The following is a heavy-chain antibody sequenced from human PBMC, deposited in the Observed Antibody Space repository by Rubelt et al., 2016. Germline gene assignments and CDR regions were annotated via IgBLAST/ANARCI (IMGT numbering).Heavy chain of an antibody. V-gene: IGHV3-7*03. J-gene: IGHJ4*02. CDR2: INQDGSEK. Sequence: EVQLLESGGGLVQPGGSLRLSCAASGFTFSDHCMSWVRQAPGKGLEWVANINQDGSEKKYVDSVKGRFTISRDNAKNALFRQMSSRRAEDTAVYYCAKSRAVADPFNYWGQGTLVTVSS. CDR3: AKSRAVADPFNY. CDR1: GFTFSDHC. D-gene: IGHD6-19*01.